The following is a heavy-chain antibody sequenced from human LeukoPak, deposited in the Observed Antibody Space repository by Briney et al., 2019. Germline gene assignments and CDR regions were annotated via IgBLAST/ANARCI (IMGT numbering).Heavy chain of an antibody. CDR1: GFTFSSYW. V-gene: IGHV3-7*01. CDR2: IKQDGSEK. CDR3: ARWPHEDYYDSSGYPGHAFDI. D-gene: IGHD3-22*01. J-gene: IGHJ3*02. Sequence: GGSLRLSCAASGFTFSSYWMSWVRQAPGKGLEWVANIKQDGSEKYYVDSVKGRFTISRDNAKNSLYLQMNSLRAEDTAVYYCARWPHEDYYDSSGYPGHAFDIWGQGTMDTVSS.